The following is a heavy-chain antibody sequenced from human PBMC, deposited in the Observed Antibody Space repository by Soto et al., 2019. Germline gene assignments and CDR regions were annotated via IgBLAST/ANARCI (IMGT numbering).Heavy chain of an antibody. CDR2: IYYTGST. CDR3: AREQSSGWYRIHDF. CDR1: GGSLGSHY. J-gene: IGHJ4*02. V-gene: IGHV4-59*11. D-gene: IGHD6-19*01. Sequence: SETLSLTCTASGGSLGSHYWCWVQQSPGKGLEWIGYIYYTGSTYYNPSLKSRVTMSVDASKYHFSPKLTSVTAADTGVYFCAREQSSGWYRIHDFWGQGTLVTVAS.